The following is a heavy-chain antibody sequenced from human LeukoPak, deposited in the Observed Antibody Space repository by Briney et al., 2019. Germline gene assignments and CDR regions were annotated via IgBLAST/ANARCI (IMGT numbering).Heavy chain of an antibody. J-gene: IGHJ4*02. Sequence: GESLKISCKGSGYSFTSYWIGWVRQMPGKGLEWMGIIYPVDSHTTYSPSFQGQVTISADKSITTAYLQWSRLKASDTAMYYCARAYCSSTSCYTGFDYWGQGTLVTVSS. V-gene: IGHV5-51*01. CDR3: ARAYCSSTSCYTGFDY. D-gene: IGHD2-2*02. CDR1: GYSFTSYW. CDR2: IYPVDSHT.